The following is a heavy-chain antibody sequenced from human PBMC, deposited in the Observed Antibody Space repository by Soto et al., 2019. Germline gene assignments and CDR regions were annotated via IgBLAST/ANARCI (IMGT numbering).Heavy chain of an antibody. V-gene: IGHV4-39*01. Sequence: QLQLQESGPGLVKPAETLSVTCTVSGGPISSSHHYWGWIRQPPGKGLEWIGSIYYIGSTYYNPSVQSRVTISVDTSKNQFSLKVRSVTAADTAVYFCARLGDRLNYHYMDVWCKGTTVTVSS. CDR3: ARLGDRLNYHYMDV. D-gene: IGHD3-16*01. CDR1: GGPISSSHHY. CDR2: IYYIGST. J-gene: IGHJ6*03.